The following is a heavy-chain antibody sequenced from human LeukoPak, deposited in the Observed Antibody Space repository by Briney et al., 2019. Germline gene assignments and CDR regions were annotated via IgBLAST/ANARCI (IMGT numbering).Heavy chain of an antibody. CDR1: GFTFSTYS. D-gene: IGHD2-15*01. Sequence: GGSLRLSCAASGFTFSTYSMSWVRQAPGKGLEWVSAIRGGGENTYYADSVKGRFTISRDNSKDTLSLQMNSLRAEDTAVYYCAKISWDGRGTFYWGQGTLVTVSS. CDR3: AKISWDGRGTFY. CDR2: IRGGGENT. J-gene: IGHJ4*02. V-gene: IGHV3-23*01.